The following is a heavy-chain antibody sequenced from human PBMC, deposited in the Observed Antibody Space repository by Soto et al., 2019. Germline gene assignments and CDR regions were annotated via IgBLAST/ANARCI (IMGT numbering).Heavy chain of an antibody. J-gene: IGHJ4*02. CDR2: INPDGGVG. V-gene: IGHV3-7*03. CDR3: AGWGGHDANY. CDR1: GFRFSPGW. D-gene: IGHD3-16*01. Sequence: EVQLLGSGGGLVQPGGSLRLSCVASGFRFSPGWLNWVRQTPGMGLEWGANINPDGGVGGYVDSVKGRFTTSRYNAKNSLYLQMNSLRADDTAVYFCAGWGGHDANYWGQGILVTVSS.